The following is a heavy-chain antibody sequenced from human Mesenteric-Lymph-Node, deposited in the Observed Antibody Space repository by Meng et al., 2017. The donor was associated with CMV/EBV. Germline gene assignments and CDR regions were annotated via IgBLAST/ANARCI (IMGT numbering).Heavy chain of an antibody. CDR2: IDYSGST. D-gene: IGHD3-10*01. J-gene: IGHJ4*02. Sequence: GSLRLSCTVSGGSISSSSYYWGWIRQPPGKGLEWIGSIDYSGSTYYNPSLKSRVTISVDTSKNQFSLRLSSVTAADTAMYYCARADSGLDYWGQGTLVTVSS. CDR3: ARADSGLDY. V-gene: IGHV4-39*07. CDR1: GGSISSSSYY.